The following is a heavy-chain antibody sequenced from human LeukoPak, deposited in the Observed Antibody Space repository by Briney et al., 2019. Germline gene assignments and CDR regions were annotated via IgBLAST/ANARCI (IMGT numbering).Heavy chain of an antibody. Sequence: HPGGSLRLSCAASGFTFSSYAMSWVRQAPGKGLEWVAVISYDGSNKYYADSVKGRFTISRDNSKNTLYLQMNSLRAEDTAVYYCARESPSFEYFDYWGQGTLVTVSS. D-gene: IGHD3-9*01. CDR2: ISYDGSNK. J-gene: IGHJ4*02. V-gene: IGHV3-30-3*01. CDR3: ARESPSFEYFDY. CDR1: GFTFSSYA.